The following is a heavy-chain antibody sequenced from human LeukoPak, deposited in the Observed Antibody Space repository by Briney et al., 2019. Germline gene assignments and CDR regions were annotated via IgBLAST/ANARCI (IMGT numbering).Heavy chain of an antibody. CDR1: GGSVSSGSYF. CDR2: IYYSGST. V-gene: IGHV4-61*01. J-gene: IGHJ4*02. CDR3: ARERLYYYDD. Sequence: PSETLSLTCAVSGGSVSSGSYFWTWLRQPPGKGLEWIGYIYYSGSTNYNPSLKSRVTISVDTSKNQFSLKLSSVTAADTAVYYCARERLYYYDDWGQGTLVTVSS. D-gene: IGHD2-21*02.